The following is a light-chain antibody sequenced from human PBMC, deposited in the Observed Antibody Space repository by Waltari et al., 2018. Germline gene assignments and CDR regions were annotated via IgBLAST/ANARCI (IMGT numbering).Light chain of an antibody. CDR3: SSYTSSSTYV. Sequence: QSALTQPPSVSGSPGQSVTISCTGTSSDVGSYNRVSWYQQPPGTAPKLMIYEYSNRPSVCPDLFSGSKSGNTASLTISVLQAEDEAEYYCSSYTSSSTYVFVTGTKVTVL. J-gene: IGLJ1*01. V-gene: IGLV2-18*02. CDR1: SSDVGSYNR. CDR2: EYS.